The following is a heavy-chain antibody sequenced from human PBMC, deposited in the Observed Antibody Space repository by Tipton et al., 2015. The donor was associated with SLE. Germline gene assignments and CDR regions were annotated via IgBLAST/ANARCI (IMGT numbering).Heavy chain of an antibody. D-gene: IGHD3-10*01. V-gene: IGHV4-34*01. J-gene: IGHJ4*02. CDR3: ARGPLNYYGSGSRYYFDY. CDR1: GGSFGTYY. Sequence: TLSLTCAVYGGSFGTYYWSWIRQPPGKGLEWIGEINHSGSTNYNPSLKSRVTISVDTSKNQFSLKLSSVTAADTAVYYCARGPLNYYGSGSRYYFDYWGQGTLVTGSS. CDR2: INHSGST.